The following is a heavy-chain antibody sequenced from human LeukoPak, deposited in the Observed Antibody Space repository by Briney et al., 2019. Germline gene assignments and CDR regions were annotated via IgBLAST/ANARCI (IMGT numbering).Heavy chain of an antibody. Sequence: SETLSLTCTVSGGSISSYYWSWIRQPPGKGLEWIGYIYYSGSTNYNPSLKSRVTISVDTSKNQFSLKLSSVTAADTAVYYCARCTVTTDREHIDYWGQGTLVTVSS. D-gene: IGHD4-17*01. CDR1: GGSISSYY. J-gene: IGHJ4*02. CDR3: ARCTVTTDREHIDY. CDR2: IYYSGST. V-gene: IGHV4-59*12.